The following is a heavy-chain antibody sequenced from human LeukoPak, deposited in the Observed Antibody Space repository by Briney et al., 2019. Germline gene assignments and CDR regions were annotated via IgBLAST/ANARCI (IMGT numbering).Heavy chain of an antibody. Sequence: GASVKVSCKASGGTFSSYAISWVRQAPGQGLEWMGGIIPIFGTANYAQKFQGRVTITADESTSTAYMELSSLRSEDTAVYYCARAITIFGVVTSTNDAFDIWGQGTMVTVSS. CDR1: GGTFSSYA. V-gene: IGHV1-69*13. CDR3: ARAITIFGVVTSTNDAFDI. J-gene: IGHJ3*02. D-gene: IGHD3-3*01. CDR2: IIPIFGTA.